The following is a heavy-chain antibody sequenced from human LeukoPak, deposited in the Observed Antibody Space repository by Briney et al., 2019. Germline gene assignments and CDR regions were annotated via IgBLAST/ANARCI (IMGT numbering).Heavy chain of an antibody. CDR1: GFTFDNYV. J-gene: IGHJ2*01. V-gene: IGHV3-9*01. CDR3: ARESNWYFDL. Sequence: GGSLRLSCAASGFTFDNYVIHWVRQAPGKGLEWVSGISWNSGNIVYADSVKGRFTISRDNAKNSLYLQMNSLRPEDTALYYCARESNWYFDLWGRGTLVTVSS. CDR2: ISWNSGNI.